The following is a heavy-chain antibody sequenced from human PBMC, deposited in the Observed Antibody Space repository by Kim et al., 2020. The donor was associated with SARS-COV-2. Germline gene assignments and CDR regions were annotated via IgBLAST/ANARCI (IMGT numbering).Heavy chain of an antibody. J-gene: IGHJ4*02. CDR1: GFTFSRYA. V-gene: IGHV3-23*01. Sequence: GGSLRLSCAASGFTFSRYAMCWVRQAPGKGPAWIAAVNNGGNAYYSYSAKGRFPVPRDNNRNTRDLQMKSRTAEGTALYFCAIDHPSSGWPTFDAWGQGTLVTVSS. CDR2: VNNGGNA. D-gene: IGHD6-19*01. CDR3: AIDHPSSGWPTFDA.